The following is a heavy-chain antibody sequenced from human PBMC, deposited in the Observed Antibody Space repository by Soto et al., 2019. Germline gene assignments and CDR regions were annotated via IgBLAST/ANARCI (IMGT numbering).Heavy chain of an antibody. V-gene: IGHV1-3*01. CDR1: GCTFRSYG. Sequence: ASVKVSCKASGCTFRSYGIQWVRQAPGQSLEWMGWINADNGDTKYSQNFQDRVTITRETSANTVYMELSSLTTEDTAVYYCARVGLKYLRWFDPWGQGSLVTVSS. CDR3: ARVGLKYLRWFDP. J-gene: IGHJ5*02. D-gene: IGHD3-10*01. CDR2: INADNGDT.